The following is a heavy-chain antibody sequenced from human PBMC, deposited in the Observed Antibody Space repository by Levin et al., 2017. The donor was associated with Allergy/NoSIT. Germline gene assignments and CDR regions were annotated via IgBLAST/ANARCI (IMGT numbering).Heavy chain of an antibody. CDR1: GGSFSGYY. Sequence: SQTLSLTCAVYGGSFSGYYWSWIRQPPGKGLEWIGEINHSGSTNYNPSLKSRVTISVDTSKNQFSLKLSSVTAADTAVYYCARGSGDWDTAMVIWFDPWGQGTLVTVSS. J-gene: IGHJ5*02. V-gene: IGHV4-34*01. CDR3: ARGSGDWDTAMVIWFDP. CDR2: INHSGST. D-gene: IGHD5-18*01.